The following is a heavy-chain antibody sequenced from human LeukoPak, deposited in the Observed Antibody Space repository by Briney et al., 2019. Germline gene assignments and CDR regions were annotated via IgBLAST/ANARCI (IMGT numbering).Heavy chain of an antibody. D-gene: IGHD4-23*01. CDR3: AEGSWEGGGNSEIDH. V-gene: IGHV3-30*02. CDR2: IRYDGSDK. Sequence: GGSLRLSCAASGFTFSNYGMHWVRQAPGKGLEWVAFIRYDGSDKYYGDSVQGRFTISRVNSKNTLYLQMKSLRVEDTPVYYCAEGSWEGGGNSEIDHWGQGALVTVSS. J-gene: IGHJ4*02. CDR1: GFTFSNYG.